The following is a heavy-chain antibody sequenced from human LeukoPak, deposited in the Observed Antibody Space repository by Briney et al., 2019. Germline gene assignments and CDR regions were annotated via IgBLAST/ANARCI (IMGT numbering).Heavy chain of an antibody. CDR2: IYPGASHT. CDR3: ARRPFYYDSSGYLPPNAFDI. Sequence: GESLRISCKGSGYSFTSYWIGWVRQMPGKGLEWMEVIYPGASHTRHSPSFQGQVPISADKSISTAYLQWSSLKASDTAMYYCARRPFYYDSSGYLPPNAFDIWGQGTMVTVSS. CDR1: GYSFTSYW. D-gene: IGHD3-22*01. V-gene: IGHV5-51*01. J-gene: IGHJ3*02.